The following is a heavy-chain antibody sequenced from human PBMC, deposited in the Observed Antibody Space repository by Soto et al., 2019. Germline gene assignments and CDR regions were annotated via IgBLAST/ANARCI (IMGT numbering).Heavy chain of an antibody. CDR3: ARDEALDY. CDR1: GFTFSSYS. J-gene: IGHJ4*02. Sequence: EVQLVESGGGLVQPGGSLGLSCAASGFTFSSYSMNWVRQAPGKGLEWVSYISSSGSPIYYADSVKGRFTISRDNAKNSVYLQMNSLRDEETAVYYCARDEALDYWGQGTLVTVSS. CDR2: ISSSGSPI. V-gene: IGHV3-48*02.